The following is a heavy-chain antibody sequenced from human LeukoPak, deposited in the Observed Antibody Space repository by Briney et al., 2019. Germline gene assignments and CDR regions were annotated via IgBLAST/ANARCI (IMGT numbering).Heavy chain of an antibody. J-gene: IGHJ6*02. V-gene: IGHV3-33*01. CDR1: GFTFSYYG. CDR3: ARVGSDKDYGMDV. D-gene: IGHD2-15*01. Sequence: GGSLRLSCAASGFTFSYYGMHWVRQAPGKGLEWVAVIWFDGSNKYYADSVKGRFSISRDNSKNTLYLQMNSLRAEGTAVYYCARVGSDKDYGMDVWGQGTTVTVSS. CDR2: IWFDGSNK.